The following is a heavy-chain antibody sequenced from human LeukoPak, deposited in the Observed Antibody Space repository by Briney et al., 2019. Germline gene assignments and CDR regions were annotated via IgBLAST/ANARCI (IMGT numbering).Heavy chain of an antibody. J-gene: IGHJ5*02. CDR2: IIPIFGIA. Sequence: SVKVSCKASGGTFSSYAISWVRQAPGQGLEWMGRIIPIFGIANYAQKFQGRVTITADKSTSTAYMELSSLRSEDTAVYYCARDVETDCSNTSCYYNWFDPWGQGTLVTVSS. V-gene: IGHV1-69*04. D-gene: IGHD2-2*01. CDR1: GGTFSSYA. CDR3: ARDVETDCSNTSCYYNWFDP.